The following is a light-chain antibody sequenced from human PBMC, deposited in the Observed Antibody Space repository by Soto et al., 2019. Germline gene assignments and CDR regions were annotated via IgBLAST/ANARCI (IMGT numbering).Light chain of an antibody. V-gene: IGKV3-15*01. CDR2: GAS. CDR1: QSVSTS. Sequence: EIVMTQSPATLSVSPGERAILSCRASQSVSTSLAWYQKKPGQAPKLLIFGASTRATGIPARFSGSGSGTEFTLTISNLQSEDLAVYYCQQYSNWPPFTFGQGTKLEI. CDR3: QQYSNWPPFT. J-gene: IGKJ2*01.